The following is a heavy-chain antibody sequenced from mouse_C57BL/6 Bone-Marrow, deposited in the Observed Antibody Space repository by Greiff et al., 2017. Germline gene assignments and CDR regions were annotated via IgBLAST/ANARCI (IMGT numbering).Heavy chain of an antibody. CDR1: GYTFTSYG. V-gene: IGHV1-81*01. Sequence: QVQLQESGAELARPGASVQLSCKASGYTFTSYGISWVKQRTGQGLEWIGEIYPRSGNTYYNEKFKGKATLTADTSSSTAYMVLRSLTSEDSAVYFCARDDYAWFAYWGQGTLVTVSA. J-gene: IGHJ3*01. D-gene: IGHD2-4*01. CDR2: IYPRSGNT. CDR3: ARDDYAWFAY.